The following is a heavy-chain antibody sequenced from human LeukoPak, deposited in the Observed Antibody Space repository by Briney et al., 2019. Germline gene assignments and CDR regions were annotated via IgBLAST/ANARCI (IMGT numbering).Heavy chain of an antibody. CDR3: ARAVAGTGYFDY. CDR2: IIPILGIA. Sequence: GASVKVSCKASGGTFSSNTISWVRQAPGQGLEWMGRIIPILGIANYAQKFQGRVTITADKSTSTAYMELSSLRSEDTAVYYCARAVAGTGYFDYWGQGTLVTVSS. J-gene: IGHJ4*02. D-gene: IGHD6-19*01. V-gene: IGHV1-69*02. CDR1: GGTFSSNT.